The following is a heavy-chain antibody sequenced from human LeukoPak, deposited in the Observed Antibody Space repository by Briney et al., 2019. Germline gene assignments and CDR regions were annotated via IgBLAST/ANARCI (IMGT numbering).Heavy chain of an antibody. Sequence: GRSLRLSCAASGFTFSSYGMHWVRQAPGKGLEWVAVISYDGNNKYFADSVKGRFTISRDNSKNTLYLQMNSLRAEDTAVYYCEKCQYQLPGGYYYYYMDVWGKGTTVTVSS. CDR2: ISYDGNNK. D-gene: IGHD2-2*01. CDR3: EKCQYQLPGGYYYYYMDV. V-gene: IGHV3-30*18. J-gene: IGHJ6*03. CDR1: GFTFSSYG.